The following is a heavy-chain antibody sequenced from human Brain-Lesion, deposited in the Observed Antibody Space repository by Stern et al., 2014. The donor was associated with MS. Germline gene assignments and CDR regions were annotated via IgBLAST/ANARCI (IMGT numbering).Heavy chain of an antibody. CDR2: VNNDGRRT. CDR1: GFTFSHYC. CDR3: ARGERWFDS. V-gene: IGHV3-74*01. Sequence: EGQLEESGGGLVQPGGSLRLSCAASGFTFSHYCMHWVRQAPGKGLVWVSRVNNDGRRTSYADSVKGRFTMSRDNAKNTLYLQMNSLRVEDTAIYYCARGERWFDSWGQGTLVTVSS. J-gene: IGHJ5*01.